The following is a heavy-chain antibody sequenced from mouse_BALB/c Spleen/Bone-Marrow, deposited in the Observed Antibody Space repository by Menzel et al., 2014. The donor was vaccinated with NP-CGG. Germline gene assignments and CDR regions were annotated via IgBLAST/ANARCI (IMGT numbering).Heavy chain of an antibody. CDR1: GYTSTDYY. D-gene: IGHD3-1*01. V-gene: IGHV1-84*02. CDR2: IYPGSGNT. J-gene: IGHJ4*01. Sequence: VQLVESGPELVKPGASVKISCKASGYTSTDYYINWVKQKPGQGLEWIGWIYPGSGNTKYNEKFKGKATLTVDTSSSTAYMQLSSLTSEDTAVYFCANLGRYAMDYGGQGTSVTVSS. CDR3: ANLGRYAMDY.